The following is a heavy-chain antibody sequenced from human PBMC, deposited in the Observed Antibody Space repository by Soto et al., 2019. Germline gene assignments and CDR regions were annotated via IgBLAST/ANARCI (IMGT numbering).Heavy chain of an antibody. CDR3: AKHSPWSGYGFDY. V-gene: IGHV3-23*01. Sequence: EVQLLESGGGLVQPGGSLRLACAASGSTFTSYAISWVRQAPGKGLEGVSAIIGSGGRTNYADSVKGRFTISRANSKNTLYLQMNSLRAEDTAVYYCAKHSPWSGYGFDYWGQGTLVTVSS. D-gene: IGHD3-3*01. CDR1: GSTFTSYA. CDR2: IIGSGGRT. J-gene: IGHJ4*02.